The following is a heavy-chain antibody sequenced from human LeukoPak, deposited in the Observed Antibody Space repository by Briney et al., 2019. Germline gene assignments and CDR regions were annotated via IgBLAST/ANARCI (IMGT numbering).Heavy chain of an antibody. CDR3: ARTYGDYVYILGY. Sequence: GGSLRLSCAASGLTVSRNYMSWVRQAPGQGLEWVSVIYSGGSTYYADSVKGRFTISRDISKNTVYLQMNSLRAEDTAVYYCARTYGDYVYILGYWGQGTLVTVSS. D-gene: IGHD4-17*01. J-gene: IGHJ4*02. V-gene: IGHV3-53*01. CDR1: GLTVSRNY. CDR2: IYSGGST.